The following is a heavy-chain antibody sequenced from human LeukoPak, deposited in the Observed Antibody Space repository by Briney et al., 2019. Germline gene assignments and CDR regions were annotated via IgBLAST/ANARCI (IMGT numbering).Heavy chain of an antibody. CDR1: GYSFTSYW. CDR2: IYPGDSDT. V-gene: IGHV5-51*01. CDR3: ARHIGYSSSWYYYYMDV. J-gene: IGHJ6*03. D-gene: IGHD6-13*01. Sequence: GESLKISCKGSGYSFTSYWSGWVRQMPGKGLGWWGIIYPGDSDTRYSPSFQGQVTISADKSISTAYLQWSSLKASDTAMYYCARHIGYSSSWYYYYMDVWGKGTTVTVSS.